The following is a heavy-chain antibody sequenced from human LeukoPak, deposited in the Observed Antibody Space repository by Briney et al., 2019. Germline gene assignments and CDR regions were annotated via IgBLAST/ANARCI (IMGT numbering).Heavy chain of an antibody. CDR3: ARAQTLFWEFDGFDI. V-gene: IGHV3-69-1*01. D-gene: IGHD3-3*01. Sequence: KAGGSLRLSCAASGFTFSSHSINWVRQAPGKGLEWIATMTVTNKIYYADSVKGRFTISRDNAENSVYLQMNSLRDEDTAVYSCARAQTLFWEFDGFDIWGRGTKVAVSS. CDR2: MTVTNKI. J-gene: IGHJ3*02. CDR1: GFTFSSHS.